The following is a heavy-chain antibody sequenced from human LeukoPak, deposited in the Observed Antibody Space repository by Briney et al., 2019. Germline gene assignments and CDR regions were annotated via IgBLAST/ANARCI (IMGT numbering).Heavy chain of an antibody. CDR3: AKLQRNYYDSSGSVEYFQH. D-gene: IGHD3-22*01. V-gene: IGHV3-23*01. Sequence: GGSPRLSCAASGFTFSSYAMSWVRQAPGKGLEWVSAISGSGGSTYYADSVKGRFTISRDNSKNTLYLQMNSLRAEDTAVYYCAKLQRNYYDSSGSVEYFQHWGQGTLVTVSS. J-gene: IGHJ1*01. CDR2: ISGSGGST. CDR1: GFTFSSYA.